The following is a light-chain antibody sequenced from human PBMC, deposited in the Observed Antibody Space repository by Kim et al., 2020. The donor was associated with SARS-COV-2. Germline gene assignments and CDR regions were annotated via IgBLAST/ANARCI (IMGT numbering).Light chain of an antibody. CDR1: QGIRNH. V-gene: IGKV1-9*01. Sequence: ASVGDRIPFTCRASQGIRNHLAWYQQKPGKAPKLRIYGASTLQSGVPSRFSGSGSATEFTLTVSSLQPEDVATYYCQHSNSYPITFGGGTKVDIK. CDR3: QHSNSYPIT. CDR2: GAS. J-gene: IGKJ4*01.